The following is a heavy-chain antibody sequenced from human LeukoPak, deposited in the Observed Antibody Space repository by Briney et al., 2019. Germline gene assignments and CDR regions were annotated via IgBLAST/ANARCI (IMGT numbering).Heavy chain of an antibody. CDR1: GFTFSSYS. V-gene: IGHV3-21*01. J-gene: IGHJ4*02. D-gene: IGHD6-13*01. CDR2: ISGSSSYI. Sequence: GGSLRLSCAASGFTFSSYSMNWVRQAPGKGLEWVSSISGSSSYIYYADSVKGRFTISRDNAKNSLYLQMNSLRAEDTAVYYCAPGIAAADPFDYWGQGTLVTVSS. CDR3: APGIAAADPFDY.